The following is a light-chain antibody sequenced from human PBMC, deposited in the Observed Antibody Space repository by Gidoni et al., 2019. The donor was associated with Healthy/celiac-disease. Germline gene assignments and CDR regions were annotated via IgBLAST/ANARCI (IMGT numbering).Light chain of an antibody. CDR1: QSNSSY. CDR3: QQSYSTLYT. V-gene: IGKV1-39*01. CDR2: AAS. Sequence: DIQMTQSPSSLSASVVDRVTITCRASQSNSSYLNWYQQKPGKAPKLLIYAASSLQSGVPSRFSGSGSGTDFTLTISSLQPEDFATYYCQQSYSTLYTFGQGTKLEIK. J-gene: IGKJ2*01.